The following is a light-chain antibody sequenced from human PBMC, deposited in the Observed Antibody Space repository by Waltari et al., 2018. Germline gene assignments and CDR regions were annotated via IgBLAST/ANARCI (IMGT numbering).Light chain of an antibody. V-gene: IGLV2-18*02. CDR3: SSYTTSGTLI. CDR1: SRDVGTYNR. Sequence: QSALTQPPSVSGSPGQSVTISCTGTSRDVGTYNRDPWYQQPPGTAPRLLIYEAIHRPSGVPDRFSGSKSGDTASLTISELQPEDEADYYCSSYTTSGTLIFGGGTTLTVL. J-gene: IGLJ2*01. CDR2: EAI.